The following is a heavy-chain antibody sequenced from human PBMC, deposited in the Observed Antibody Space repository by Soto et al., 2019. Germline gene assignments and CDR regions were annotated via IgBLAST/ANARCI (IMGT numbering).Heavy chain of an antibody. V-gene: IGHV3-23*04. CDR1: GFTFNDYA. D-gene: IGHD2-21*01. J-gene: IGHJ4*02. CDR3: AKAFCDAATCFPCES. CDR2: ISNRGSSA. Sequence: DVHLVQSGGGLVQPGESLSLSCVASGFTFNDYAMHWVRQTPGKGLEWVAAISNRGSSAYYADSVKGRFTISRDKSTKTLSLHLHTLRVEDTAVYFCAKAFCDAATCFPCESWGQGTPVAVSP.